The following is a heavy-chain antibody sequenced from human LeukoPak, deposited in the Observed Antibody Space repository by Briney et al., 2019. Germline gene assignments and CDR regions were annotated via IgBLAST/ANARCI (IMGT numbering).Heavy chain of an antibody. CDR1: GFTFDDYG. D-gene: IGHD3-10*01. J-gene: IGHJ4*02. V-gene: IGHV3-20*04. CDR3: AKAAYGSESYYDPFDY. Sequence: RPGGSLRLSCAASGFTFDDYGMSWVRQAPGKGLEWVSGINWNGGSTGYADSVKGRFTISRDNSKNTLYLQMNSLRAEDTAVYYCAKAAYGSESYYDPFDYWGQGTLVTVSS. CDR2: INWNGGST.